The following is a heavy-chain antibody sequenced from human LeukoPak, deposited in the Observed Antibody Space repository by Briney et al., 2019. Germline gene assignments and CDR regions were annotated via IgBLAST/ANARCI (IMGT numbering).Heavy chain of an antibody. CDR1: GFTFSSYS. V-gene: IGHV3-48*02. J-gene: IGHJ4*02. Sequence: GGSLRPSCVASGFTFSSYSMNWARQAPGKGLEWVSYISSSGSTVYYADSLRGRFTISRDNAKNSLYLQMNSLRDEDTAVYYCARGLYCSGGSCHFDYWGQGTLVTVSS. CDR2: ISSSGSTV. D-gene: IGHD2-15*01. CDR3: ARGLYCSGGSCHFDY.